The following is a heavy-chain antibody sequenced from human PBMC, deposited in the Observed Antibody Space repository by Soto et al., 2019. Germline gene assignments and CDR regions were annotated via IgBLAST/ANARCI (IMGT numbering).Heavy chain of an antibody. CDR2: INAGNGNT. CDR1: GYTFTSYA. J-gene: IGHJ4*01. V-gene: IGHV1-3*01. D-gene: IGHD3-22*01. Sequence: ASVKVSCKASGYTFTSYAMHWVRQAPGQRLEWMGWINAGNGNTKYSQKFQGRVTITRDTSASTAYMELSSLRSEDTAVYYCARHDTRGSYGYYFDYLGQGTLVTVSS. CDR3: ARHDTRGSYGYYFDY.